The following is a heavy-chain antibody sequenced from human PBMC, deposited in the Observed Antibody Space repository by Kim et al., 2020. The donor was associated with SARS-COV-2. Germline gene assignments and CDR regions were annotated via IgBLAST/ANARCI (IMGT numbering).Heavy chain of an antibody. CDR3: ARGWSATGIDP. V-gene: IGHV1-3*01. CDR1: GYSFSRYA. D-gene: IGHD2-15*01. J-gene: IGHJ5*02. CDR2: IDAGVGNT. Sequence: ASVKVSCKASGYSFSRYAIHWMRQAPGQRLEWMGWIDAGVGNTKYSQRFQGRVTITRDTSASTVYMEMSSLTSEDTAIYYCARGWSATGIDPWGQGTLVTVSS.